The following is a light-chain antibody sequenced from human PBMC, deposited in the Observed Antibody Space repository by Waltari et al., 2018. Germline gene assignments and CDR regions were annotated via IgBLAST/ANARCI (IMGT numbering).Light chain of an antibody. CDR2: VAS. CDR1: QGISSS. J-gene: IGKJ4*01. Sequence: DFQLTQSPSFLSASVGDRVTITCRARQGISSSLAWYQLKPGMSTKLLIYVASTLQSGVPSRFSGSGSGTEFTLTISSLQPEDCATYYCLQFNSFPLTFGGGTKVEIK. CDR3: LQFNSFPLT. V-gene: IGKV1-9*01.